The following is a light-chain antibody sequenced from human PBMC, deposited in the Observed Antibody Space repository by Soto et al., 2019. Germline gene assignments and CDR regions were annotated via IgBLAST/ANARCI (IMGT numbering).Light chain of an antibody. CDR2: GAS. J-gene: IGKJ1*01. Sequence: EILFPQSPDALSVSTGESATLSGRASQSLTNNLAWYQHKPGQAPRLLIYGASTRASGIPARFSGSGSETEFTLTVSSLQSEDFAVYFCQQYDGWPRTFGQGTKVDIK. V-gene: IGKV3-15*01. CDR3: QQYDGWPRT. CDR1: QSLTNN.